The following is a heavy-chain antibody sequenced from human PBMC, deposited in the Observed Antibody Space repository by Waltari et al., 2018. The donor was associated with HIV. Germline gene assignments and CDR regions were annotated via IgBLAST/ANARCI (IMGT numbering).Heavy chain of an antibody. D-gene: IGHD3-3*01. Sequence: QVQLQESGPGLVKPSETLSLTCSVSDYSITSGYYWGWSRQAPGRGLEWIGSISHSGTTVYSPSLKSRITLFRNTSKNQFFLKLTSATAADTAVYYCASTYYDLLEGWYFDFWGQGRLVTVSS. J-gene: IGHJ4*02. CDR3: ASTYYDLLEGWYFDF. CDR2: ISHSGTT. CDR1: DYSITSGYY. V-gene: IGHV4-38-2*02.